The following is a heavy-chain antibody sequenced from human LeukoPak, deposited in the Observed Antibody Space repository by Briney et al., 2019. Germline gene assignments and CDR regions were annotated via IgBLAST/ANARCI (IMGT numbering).Heavy chain of an antibody. CDR3: ARGGTYYDFWSGYYGYYFDY. V-gene: IGHV3-7*01. J-gene: IGHJ4*02. CDR2: IKQDGSEK. Sequence: PGGSLRLSCAASGFTFSSYWVSWVRQAPGKGLEWVANIKQDGSEKYYVDSVKGRFTISRDNAKNSLYLQMNSLRAEDTAVYYCARGGTYYDFWSGYYGYYFDYWGQGTLVTVSS. CDR1: GFTFSSYW. D-gene: IGHD3-3*01.